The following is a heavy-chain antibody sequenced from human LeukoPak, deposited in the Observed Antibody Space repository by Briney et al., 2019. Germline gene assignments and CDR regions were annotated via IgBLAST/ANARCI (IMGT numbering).Heavy chain of an antibody. Sequence: GGSLSLSCTASGFTFGDYYMSWIRQAPGKGLEWISSISGSSDYTPYADFLKGRVTISRDNAKNSLYLQLNSLSVEDTAVYYCARDGFSSGWFNWGQGTMVTVSS. J-gene: IGHJ3*01. D-gene: IGHD6-19*01. CDR2: ISGSSDYT. V-gene: IGHV3-11*06. CDR1: GFTFGDYY. CDR3: ARDGFSSGWFN.